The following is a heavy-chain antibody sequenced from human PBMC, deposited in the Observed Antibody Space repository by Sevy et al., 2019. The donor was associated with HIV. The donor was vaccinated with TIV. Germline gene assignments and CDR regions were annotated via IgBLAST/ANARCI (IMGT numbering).Heavy chain of an antibody. J-gene: IGHJ4*02. V-gene: IGHV3-49*04. CDR1: GFIYGDYA. Sequence: GGSLRLSCIASGFIYGDYAMNWVRQAPGKGLEWVGFIRRKAFGGTTQYAASVKGRFTISSDDYKSIAYLQMNSLRTKDTAVYYCTRGGVMTIFSPWDYWGQGTLVTVSS. CDR2: IRRKAFGGTT. D-gene: IGHD3-3*01. CDR3: TRGGVMTIFSPWDY.